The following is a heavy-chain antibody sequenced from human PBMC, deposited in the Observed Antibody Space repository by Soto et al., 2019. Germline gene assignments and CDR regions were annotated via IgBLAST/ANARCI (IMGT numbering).Heavy chain of an antibody. CDR2: ISSSGSTI. J-gene: IGHJ4*02. D-gene: IGHD2-15*01. CDR3: ARYIVVVVAATPSPHFDY. V-gene: IGHV3-11*01. Sequence: VQLVESGGGLVKPGGSLRLSCAASGFTFSDYYMSWIRQAPGKGLEWVSYISSSGSTIYYADSVKGRFTISRDNAKNSLYLQMNSLRAEDTAVYYCARYIVVVVAATPSPHFDYWGQGTLVTVSS. CDR1: GFTFSDYY.